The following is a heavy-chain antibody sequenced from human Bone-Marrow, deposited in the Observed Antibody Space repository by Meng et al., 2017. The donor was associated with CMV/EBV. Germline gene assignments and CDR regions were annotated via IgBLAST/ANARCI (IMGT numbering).Heavy chain of an antibody. CDR3: ARRLLRSPGGFDP. J-gene: IGHJ5*02. CDR1: GFTFSSYS. V-gene: IGHV3-48*04. D-gene: IGHD3-3*01. CDR2: ISSSSSTI. Sequence: GGSLRLSCAASGFTFSSYSMNWVRQAPGKGLEWVSYISSSSSTIYYADSVKGRFSISRDNAKNSLYLQMNSLRADDTSVYYCARRLLRSPGGFDPWGQGTLVTVSS.